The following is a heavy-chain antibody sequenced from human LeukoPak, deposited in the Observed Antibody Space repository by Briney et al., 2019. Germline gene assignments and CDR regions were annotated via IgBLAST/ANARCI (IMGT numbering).Heavy chain of an antibody. J-gene: IGHJ4*02. V-gene: IGHV1-46*01. Sequence: ASVTVSCKTSGYTFTNYLIHWVRQAPGLGHEWMGIINPRRGSTRYAQKFQDRVVVTRDTSTSTVYMELSSLRSDDTAVYYCTREVAAEAKNFDYWGQGTLVTVSS. D-gene: IGHD6-13*01. CDR2: INPRRGST. CDR1: GYTFTNYL. CDR3: TREVAAEAKNFDY.